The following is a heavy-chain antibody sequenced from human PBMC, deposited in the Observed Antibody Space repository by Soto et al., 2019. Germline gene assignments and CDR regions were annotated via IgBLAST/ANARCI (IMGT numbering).Heavy chain of an antibody. CDR2: ISYDGSNK. D-gene: IGHD4-17*01. J-gene: IGHJ6*02. CDR3: ARVPPYGDYYYYYGMDV. V-gene: IGHV3-30*04. Sequence: GGSLRLSCAASGFTFSSYAMHWVRQAPGKGLEWVAVISYDGSNKYYADSVKGRFTISRDNSKNTLYLQMNSLRAEDTAVYYCARVPPYGDYYYYYGMDVWGQGTTVTVSS. CDR1: GFTFSSYA.